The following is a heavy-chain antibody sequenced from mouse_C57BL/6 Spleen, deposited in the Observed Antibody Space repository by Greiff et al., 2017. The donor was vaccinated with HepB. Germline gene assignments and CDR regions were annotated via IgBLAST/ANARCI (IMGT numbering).Heavy chain of an antibody. Sequence: QVQLQQSGPELVKPGASVKISCKASGYAFSSSWMNWVKQRPGKGLEWIGRIYPGDGDTNYNGKFKGKATLTAAKSSSTAYMQLSSLTSEDSAVYFGAMVDVITTEYYFDYWGQGTTLTVSS. J-gene: IGHJ2*01. V-gene: IGHV1-82*01. CDR2: IYPGDGDT. CDR3: AMVDVITTEYYFDY. CDR1: GYAFSSSW. D-gene: IGHD1-1*01.